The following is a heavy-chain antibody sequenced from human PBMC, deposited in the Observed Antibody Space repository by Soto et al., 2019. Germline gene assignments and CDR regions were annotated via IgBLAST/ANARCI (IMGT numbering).Heavy chain of an antibody. V-gene: IGHV4-4*02. D-gene: IGHD3-10*01. J-gene: IGHJ6*02. CDR3: ARNEYYYGSGSYPPYYYGMDV. CDR2: IYHSGST. Sequence: QVQLQESGPGLVKPSGTLSLTCAVSGGSISSSNWWSWVRQPPGKGLEWIGEIYHSGSTNYNPSLKSRVTISVDKSKNQFSLKLSSVAAADTALYYCARNEYYYGSGSYPPYYYGMDVWGQGTTVTVSS. CDR1: GGSISSSNW.